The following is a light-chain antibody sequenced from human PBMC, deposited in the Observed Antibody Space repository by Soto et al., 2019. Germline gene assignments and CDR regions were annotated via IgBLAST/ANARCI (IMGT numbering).Light chain of an antibody. Sequence: DIQMTQAPSSLSTSVGDRVTITCRASQSISSYLNWYQQKPGKAPKLLIYAASVLQSGVPSRFSGSGSGTDFTLTISSLQPEEFATYYCQQSYSTPRTFGQGTKLEIK. J-gene: IGKJ2*01. CDR1: QSISSY. CDR2: AAS. V-gene: IGKV1-39*01. CDR3: QQSYSTPRT.